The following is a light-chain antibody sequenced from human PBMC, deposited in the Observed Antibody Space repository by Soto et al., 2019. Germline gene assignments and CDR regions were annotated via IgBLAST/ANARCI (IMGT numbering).Light chain of an antibody. Sequence: AIRMTQSPSSLSASTGDRVTITCRASQGISSYLAWYQQKPGKAPKLLIYAASTLQSGVPSRSSGSGSGTDFTLTISCLQSEDFATYYCQQYYSYPRVFGQGTKVDIK. CDR2: AAS. CDR3: QQYYSYPRV. J-gene: IGKJ1*01. V-gene: IGKV1-8*01. CDR1: QGISSY.